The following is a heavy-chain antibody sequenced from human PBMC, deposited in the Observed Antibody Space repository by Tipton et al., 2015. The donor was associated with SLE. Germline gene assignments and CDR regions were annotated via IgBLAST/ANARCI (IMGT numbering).Heavy chain of an antibody. CDR2: IYYSGST. CDR3: ARGVEYQDS. CDR1: GGSVGSRPYY. Sequence: TLSLTCTVSGGSVGSRPYYWGWIRQPPGKGLEWIGNIYYSGSTYYNPSLKSRLSISVDTSMNQVPLRLGYVTAADTAVYCCARGVEYQDSWGQGALVTVSS. J-gene: IGHJ4*02. V-gene: IGHV4-39*06. D-gene: IGHD2/OR15-2a*01.